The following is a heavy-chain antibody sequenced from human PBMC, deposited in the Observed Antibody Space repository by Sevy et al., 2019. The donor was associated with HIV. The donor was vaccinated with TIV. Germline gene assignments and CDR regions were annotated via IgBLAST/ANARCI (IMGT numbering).Heavy chain of an antibody. CDR2: IKSKTDGGTT. J-gene: IGHJ4*02. Sequence: GGSLRLSCAASGFTFSNAWMDWVRQAPGKGLEWVGRIKSKTDGGTTDYAAPVKGRFTISRDDSKNTLYLQMNRLKTEDTAVYYCTTNCPTVAGPYYFDYWGQGTLVTVSS. V-gene: IGHV3-15*07. CDR3: TTNCPTVAGPYYFDY. CDR1: GFTFSNAW. D-gene: IGHD6-19*01.